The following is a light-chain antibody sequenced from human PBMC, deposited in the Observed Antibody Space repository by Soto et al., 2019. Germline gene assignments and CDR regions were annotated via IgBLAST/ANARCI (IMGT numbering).Light chain of an antibody. J-gene: IGKJ1*01. Sequence: DLQMTQSPSTLSASFGDSVTTTCRDSQSISSWLAWYQQNPGKAPKLLIYKASTLKSGVPSRFSGSGSGTDFTLTISSLQPEDYATYFCXQKYRVPRTFGQGTRWIS. V-gene: IGKV1-5*03. CDR2: KAS. CDR3: XQKYRVPRT. CDR1: QSISSW.